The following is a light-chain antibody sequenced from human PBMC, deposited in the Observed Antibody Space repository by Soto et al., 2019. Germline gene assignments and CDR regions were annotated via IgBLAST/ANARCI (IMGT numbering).Light chain of an antibody. CDR3: SSYTGSSTFV. CDR2: DVN. CDR1: SSDVGGYNY. J-gene: IGLJ1*01. V-gene: IGLV2-14*01. Sequence: QSALTQPASVSGSPGRSITISCTGTSSDVGGYNYVSWYQQLPGKAPKLMIYDVNNRPSGVSNRFSGSKSGNTASLTISGLQAEDEADYYCSSYTGSSTFVFGTGTKLTVL.